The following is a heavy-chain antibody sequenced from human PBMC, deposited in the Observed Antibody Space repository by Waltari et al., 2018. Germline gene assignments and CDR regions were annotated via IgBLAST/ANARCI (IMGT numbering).Heavy chain of an antibody. D-gene: IGHD1-26*01. CDR2: ISGSGGST. J-gene: IGHJ4*02. V-gene: IGHV3-23*01. CDR1: GFTFSSYA. Sequence: SGFTFSSYAMSWVRQAPGKGLEWVSAISGSGGSTYYADSVKGRFTISRDNSKNTLYLQMNSLRAEDTAVYYCAKDRAIVGATNFDYWGQGTLVTVSS. CDR3: AKDRAIVGATNFDY.